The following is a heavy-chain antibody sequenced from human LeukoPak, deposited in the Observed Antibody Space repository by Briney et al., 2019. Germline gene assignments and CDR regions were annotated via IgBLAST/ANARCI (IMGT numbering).Heavy chain of an antibody. J-gene: IGHJ4*02. V-gene: IGHV4-34*01. CDR1: GGSFSGYY. D-gene: IGHD3-22*01. CDR3: ARGPYYDSSGGY. CDR2: INHSGST. Sequence: SETLSLTCAVYGGSFSGYYWSWIRQPPGKGLEWIGEINHSGSTNYNPSLKSRVTISVDTSKNQFSLKLSSVTAADTAVYYCARGPYYDSSGGYWGQGTLVTVS.